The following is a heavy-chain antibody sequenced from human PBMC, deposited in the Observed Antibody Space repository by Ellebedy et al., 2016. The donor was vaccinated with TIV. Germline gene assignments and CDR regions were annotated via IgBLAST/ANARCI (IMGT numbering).Heavy chain of an antibody. CDR3: VRDRGRPDSFDL. CDR1: GFTFSSYD. J-gene: IGHJ3*01. V-gene: IGHV3-74*01. CDR2: VNGDESTT. Sequence: GESLKISCAASGFTFSSYDMHWVRQAPGKGLAWVSHVNGDESTTVYADSVKGRFTISKDIAKSTLFLQMNSLRAEDTAVYYCVRDRGRPDSFDLWGRGAMVIVSS.